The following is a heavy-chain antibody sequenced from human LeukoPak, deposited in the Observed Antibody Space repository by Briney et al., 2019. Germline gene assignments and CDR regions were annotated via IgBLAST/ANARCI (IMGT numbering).Heavy chain of an antibody. CDR3: ALWPITIFGVVIDPAQDQNNWFDP. J-gene: IGHJ5*02. CDR2: INPNSGGT. Sequence: ASVKVSCKASGYTFTGYYMHWVRQAPGQGLEWMGWINPNSGGTNYAQKFQGRVTMTRDTSISTAYMELSRLRSGDTAVYYCALWPITIFGVVIDPAQDQNNWFDPWGQGTLVTVSS. CDR1: GYTFTGYY. D-gene: IGHD3-3*01. V-gene: IGHV1-2*02.